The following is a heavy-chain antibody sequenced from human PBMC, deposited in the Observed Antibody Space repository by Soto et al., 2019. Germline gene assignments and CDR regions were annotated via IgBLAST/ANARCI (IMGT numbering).Heavy chain of an antibody. CDR2: IWSSGST. CDR1: GVSLSNSY. J-gene: IGHJ4*02. V-gene: IGHV4-4*08. Sequence: QVQLQESGPGLVKPSETMSLTCTVSGVSLSNSYCSWARQPPGKGLEWIGHIWSSGSTNYNPSLRSRVTMSVDTSKNQVSLKLSSVPATDTAIYYCAKGGGSYTTGWYNDYWGQGTLVTVSS. D-gene: IGHD6-19*01. CDR3: AKGGGSYTTGWYNDY.